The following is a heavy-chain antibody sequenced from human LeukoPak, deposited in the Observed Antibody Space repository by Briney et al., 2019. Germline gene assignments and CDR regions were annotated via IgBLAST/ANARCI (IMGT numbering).Heavy chain of an antibody. V-gene: IGHV1-3*03. D-gene: IGHD6-13*01. Sequence: ASVKVSCKASGYTFTSYAMHWVRQAPGQRLEWMGWVNAGNGNTKYSQEFQGRVTITRDTSASTAYMELSSLRSEEMAVYYCARDGGYRSSWYLSYWFAPWGQGTLVTVSS. CDR1: GYTFTSYA. CDR2: VNAGNGNT. CDR3: ARDGGYRSSWYLSYWFAP. J-gene: IGHJ5*02.